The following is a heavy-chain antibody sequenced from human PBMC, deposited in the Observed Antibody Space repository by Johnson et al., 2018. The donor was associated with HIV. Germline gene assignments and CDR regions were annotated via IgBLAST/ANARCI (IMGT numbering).Heavy chain of an antibody. V-gene: IGHV3-30*02. Sequence: QVQLVESGGGVVQPGGSLRLSCAASGFTFSSFGMHWVRQAPGKGLEWVAFIRFDGSTKNYADSVKGRFTLSRDNARSSLFLQMNSLRVEDTAVYYCVRGAMTLTQKGAFDIWGQGTMVTVSS. CDR1: GFTFSSFG. J-gene: IGHJ3*02. CDR2: IRFDGSTK. D-gene: IGHD2-21*02. CDR3: VRGAMTLTQKGAFDI.